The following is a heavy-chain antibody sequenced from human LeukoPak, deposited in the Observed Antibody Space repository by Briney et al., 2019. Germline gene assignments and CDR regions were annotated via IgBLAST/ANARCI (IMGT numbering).Heavy chain of an antibody. CDR3: ARVKYYYDSSGYDEPLTPGKPFDY. CDR2: INHRGNT. Sequence: SETLSLTCAVYGGSFSGYYWSWIRQPTGKGLEWIGEINHRGNTNYNPSLKSRVTISVDTSKNQFSLKLSSVTAADTAVYYCARVKYYYDSSGYDEPLTPGKPFDYWGQGTLVTVSS. D-gene: IGHD3-22*01. J-gene: IGHJ4*02. CDR1: GGSFSGYY. V-gene: IGHV4-34*01.